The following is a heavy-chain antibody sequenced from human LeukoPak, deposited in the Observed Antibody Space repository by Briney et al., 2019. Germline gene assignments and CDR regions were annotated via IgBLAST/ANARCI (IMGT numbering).Heavy chain of an antibody. J-gene: IGHJ2*01. CDR3: ARLSPVSMIAVSYWYFDL. CDR1: EFTFNNYW. D-gene: IGHD3-22*01. CDR2: IKQDGSEK. Sequence: GGSLRLPCAASEFTFNNYWMTWLRQAPGKRLEWVANIKQDGSEKSYVDSVKGRFTISRDNAKNSLYLQMNSLRAEDTAVYYCARLSPVSMIAVSYWYFDLWGRGTLVTVSS. V-gene: IGHV3-7*01.